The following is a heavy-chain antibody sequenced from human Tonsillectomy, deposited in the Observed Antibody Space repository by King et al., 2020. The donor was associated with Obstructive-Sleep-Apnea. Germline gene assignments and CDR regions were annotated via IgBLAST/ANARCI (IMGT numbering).Heavy chain of an antibody. D-gene: IGHD3-10*01. CDR3: ARDGLWIGEGVDV. CDR2: IYYSGST. J-gene: IGHJ6*02. Sequence: QVQLQESGPGLVKPSETLSLTCTVSGGSITGYYWSWIRQPPGKGLEWIGDIYYSGSTNYNPSLKSRVTISVDTSKNQFSLKLSSVTAADTAVYYCARDGLWIGEGVDVWGQGTTVTVSS. V-gene: IGHV4-59*01. CDR1: GGSITGYY.